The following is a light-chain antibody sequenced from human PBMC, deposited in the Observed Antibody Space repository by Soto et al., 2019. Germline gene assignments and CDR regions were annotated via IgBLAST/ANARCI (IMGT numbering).Light chain of an antibody. V-gene: IGKV3-20*01. CDR2: GAS. CDR3: QQYGSSRT. Sequence: EIVLTQSPGTLCLSPGERATLSCRASQSISSNYLAWYQQKPGQAPRLLIYGASSRATGIPDRFSGSGSGADFTLTISRLEPEDFAVYYCQQYGSSRTFGQGTKVDI. J-gene: IGKJ1*01. CDR1: QSISSNY.